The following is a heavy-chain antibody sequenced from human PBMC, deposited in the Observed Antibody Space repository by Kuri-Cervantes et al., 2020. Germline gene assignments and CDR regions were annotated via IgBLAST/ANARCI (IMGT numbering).Heavy chain of an antibody. V-gene: IGHV4-38-2*02. CDR3: TSHPPEKLRRAADY. J-gene: IGHJ4*02. CDR2: IYHSGST. CDR1: GYSISSGYY. D-gene: IGHD7-27*01. Sequence: GSLRLSCTVSGYSISSGYYWGWIRQPPGKGLEWIGSIYHSGSTYYNPSLKSRVTISVDTSKNQFSLKLSSVTAEDTAVYYCTSHPPEKLRRAADYWGQGTLVTVS.